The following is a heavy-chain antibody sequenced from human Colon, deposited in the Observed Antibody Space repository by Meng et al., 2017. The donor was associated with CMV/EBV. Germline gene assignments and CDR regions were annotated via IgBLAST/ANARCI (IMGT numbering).Heavy chain of an antibody. V-gene: IGHV1-18*01. CDR1: GCRFSRYG. CDR2: SGAKTSNT. Sequence: QVQVVQSGDEVKKPGASVKVSCKASGCRFSRYGCSWVRQAPGQGLERMGWSGAKTSNTNNAKKFQERVTMTTDMSASTGYMELRSMSSKDTAVYYCARDKGGSAGGGDYWGQGTLVTVSS. D-gene: IGHD3-16*01. CDR3: ARDKGGSAGGGDY. J-gene: IGHJ4*02.